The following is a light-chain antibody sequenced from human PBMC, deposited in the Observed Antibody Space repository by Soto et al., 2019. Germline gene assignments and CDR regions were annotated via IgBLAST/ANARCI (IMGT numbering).Light chain of an antibody. CDR1: SSDIGGYNY. Sequence: QSALTQPASVSGPPGQSITISCTGTSSDIGGYNYVSWYQQHPGNAPKLMIYDVSNRPSGVSNRFSGSKSGNTASLTISGRQAEDEADDHCCSYTITGSHVVFGGGTKLTVL. J-gene: IGLJ2*01. CDR3: CSYTITGSHVV. CDR2: DVS. V-gene: IGLV2-14*03.